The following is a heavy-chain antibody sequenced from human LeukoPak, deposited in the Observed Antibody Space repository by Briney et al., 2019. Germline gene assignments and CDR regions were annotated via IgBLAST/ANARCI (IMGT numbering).Heavy chain of an antibody. CDR1: GGSFSGYY. Sequence: SETLSLTCAVYGGSFSGYYWSWIRQPPGKGLEWIGKINHSGSTSYNPSLKSRVTISVDTSKNQFSLKLSSVTAADTAVYYCARSMRGVSGMDVWGQGTTVTVSS. CDR3: ARSMRGVSGMDV. CDR2: INHSGST. J-gene: IGHJ6*02. D-gene: IGHD6-13*01. V-gene: IGHV4-34*01.